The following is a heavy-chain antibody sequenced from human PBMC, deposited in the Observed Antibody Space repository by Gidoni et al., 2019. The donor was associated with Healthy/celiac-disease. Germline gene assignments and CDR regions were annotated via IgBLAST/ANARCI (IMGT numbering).Heavy chain of an antibody. CDR3: ARDGVTTVDYGMDV. CDR1: GGSISSSSYY. D-gene: IGHD4-17*01. V-gene: IGHV4-39*07. J-gene: IGHJ6*02. CDR2: IYYSGST. Sequence: QLQLQESGPGLVKPSATLSLTCTVSGGSISSSSYYWGWIRQPPGKGREWIGSIYYSGSTYYNPSLKSRVTISVDTSKNQFSLKLSSVTAADTAVYYCARDGVTTVDYGMDVWGQGTTVTVSS.